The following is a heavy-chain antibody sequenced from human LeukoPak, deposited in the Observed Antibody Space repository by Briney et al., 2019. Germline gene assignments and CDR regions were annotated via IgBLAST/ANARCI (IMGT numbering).Heavy chain of an antibody. D-gene: IGHD3-9*01. Sequence: PGGSLRLSCAASGFTFSSYAMTWVRQVSGKGLEWVSTISGSGDSTYYADSVKGRFTISRDNSKNTLYLQMSSLRAEDTAVYYCVKDLLTGYYPFDYWGQGTLVTVSS. CDR1: GFTFSSYA. CDR2: ISGSGDST. J-gene: IGHJ4*02. CDR3: VKDLLTGYYPFDY. V-gene: IGHV3-23*01.